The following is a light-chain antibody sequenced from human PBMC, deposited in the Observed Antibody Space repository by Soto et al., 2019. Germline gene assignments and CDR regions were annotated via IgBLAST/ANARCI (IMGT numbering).Light chain of an antibody. Sequence: QAVVTQPASVSGSPGQSITISCTGTSSDVGGYNYVSWYQQRPGKAPKLMIYDVSNRPSGVSNRFSGSKSGNTASLTISGLQAEDEADYYCSSYTSSSTPVVFGGGTKLTVL. J-gene: IGLJ2*01. V-gene: IGLV2-14*01. CDR1: SSDVGGYNY. CDR2: DVS. CDR3: SSYTSSSTPVV.